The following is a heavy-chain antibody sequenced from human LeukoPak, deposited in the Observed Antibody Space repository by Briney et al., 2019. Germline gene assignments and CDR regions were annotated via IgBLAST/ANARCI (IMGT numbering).Heavy chain of an antibody. CDR1: GFTFSSYR. D-gene: IGHD3-22*01. Sequence: LPGGSLSLSCAAAGFTFSSYRMNWVRQAAGKGLEWVAYSSSSSSTIHYADSVKGRFTISRDNARNSLYLQMNSLRAEDTAVYYCARGFHRRLYDSSTYYSYWGQGTLVTVSS. CDR2: SSSSSSTI. V-gene: IGHV3-48*01. CDR3: ARGFHRRLYDSSTYYSY. J-gene: IGHJ4*02.